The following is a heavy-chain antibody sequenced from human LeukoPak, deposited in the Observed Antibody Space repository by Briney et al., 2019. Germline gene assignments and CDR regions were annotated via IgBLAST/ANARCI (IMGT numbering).Heavy chain of an antibody. J-gene: IGHJ4*02. CDR3: AKAAAGILDY. Sequence: GGSLRLSCAASGFTFSSYGMHWVRQAPGKGLEGVAVISYDGSNKYYADSVKGRFTISRDNSKNTLYLQMNSLRAEDTAVYYCAKAAAGILDYWGQGTLVTVSS. CDR2: ISYDGSNK. D-gene: IGHD6-13*01. CDR1: GFTFSSYG. V-gene: IGHV3-30*18.